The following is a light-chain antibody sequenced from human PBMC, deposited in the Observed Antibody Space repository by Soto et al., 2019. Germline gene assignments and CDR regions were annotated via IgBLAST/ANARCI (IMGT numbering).Light chain of an antibody. Sequence: AILMNQSPSSLSGAAGDIVTITCRASQGISSYLAWYQQKPGKAPKLLIYAASTLQSGVPSRFSGSGSGTEFTLTISSLQPDDFATYYCQHDNSYSEAFGQGTKVDIK. V-gene: IGKV1-8*01. CDR1: QGISSY. J-gene: IGKJ1*01. CDR2: AAS. CDR3: QHDNSYSEA.